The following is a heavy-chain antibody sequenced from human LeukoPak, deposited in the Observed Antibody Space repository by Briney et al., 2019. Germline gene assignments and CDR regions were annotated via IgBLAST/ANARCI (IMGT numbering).Heavy chain of an antibody. CDR3: ARDLGGRSSGAGYRSYYYDSSGYYRDDAFDI. CDR2: TYYRSKWYN. CDR1: GDSVSSNSAA. V-gene: IGHV6-1*01. Sequence: SQTLSLTCAISGDSVSSNSAAWNWIRQSPSRGLEWLGRTYYRSKWYNDYAVSVKSRITINPDTSKNQFSLQLNSVTPEDTAVYYCARDLGGRSSGAGYRSYYYDSSGYYRDDAFDIWGQGTMVTVAS. J-gene: IGHJ3*02. D-gene: IGHD3-22*01.